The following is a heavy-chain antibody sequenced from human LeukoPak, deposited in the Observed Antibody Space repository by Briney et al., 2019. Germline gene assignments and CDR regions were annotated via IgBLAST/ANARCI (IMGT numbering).Heavy chain of an antibody. V-gene: IGHV3-7*04. CDR3: ARGSSGRYVLAFDI. CDR1: GFTFSNYW. D-gene: IGHD1-26*01. J-gene: IGHJ3*02. Sequence: PGGSLRLSCAASGFTFSNYWMTWVRQAPGEGLEWVANIKQDGGEKHYVDSVEGRFTISRDNAKNSLYLQMSSLRAEDTAVYYCARGSSGRYVLAFDIWGRGTLVTVSS. CDR2: IKQDGGEK.